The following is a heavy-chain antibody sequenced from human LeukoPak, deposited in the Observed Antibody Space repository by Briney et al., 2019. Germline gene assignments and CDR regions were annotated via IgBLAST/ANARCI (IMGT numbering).Heavy chain of an antibody. V-gene: IGHV1-69*04. CDR1: GGTFSSYA. Sequence: SVKVSCKASGGTFSSYAISWVRQAPGQGLEWMGRIIPILGIANYAQKFQGRVTITADKSTSTAYMELSSLRSEDTAVYYCAVTIFGVVISFDYWGQGTLVTVSS. CDR2: IIPILGIA. J-gene: IGHJ4*02. CDR3: AVTIFGVVISFDY. D-gene: IGHD3-3*01.